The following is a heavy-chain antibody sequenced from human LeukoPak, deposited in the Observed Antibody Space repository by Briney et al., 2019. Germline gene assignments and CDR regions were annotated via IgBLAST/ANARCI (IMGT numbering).Heavy chain of an antibody. J-gene: IGHJ4*02. V-gene: IGHV1-46*01. Sequence: ASVKVSCKASGYTFTSYYMHWVRQAPGQGLEWMGIINPSGGSTSYAQKFQGRVTMTRDTSTSTVYMELSSLRSEDTAVYYCAREIIPCGGDCYGDDYWGQGTLVIVSS. CDR2: INPSGGST. D-gene: IGHD2-21*02. CDR3: AREIIPCGGDCYGDDY. CDR1: GYTFTSYY.